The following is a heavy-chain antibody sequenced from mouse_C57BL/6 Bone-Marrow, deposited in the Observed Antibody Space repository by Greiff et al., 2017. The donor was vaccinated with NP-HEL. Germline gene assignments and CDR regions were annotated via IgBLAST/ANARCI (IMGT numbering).Heavy chain of an antibody. CDR1: GYTFTSYG. CDR2: IYPRSGNT. Sequence: VQLQQSGAELARPGASVKLSCKASGYTFTSYGISWVKQRTGQGLEWIGEIYPRSGNTYYNEKFKGKATLTADKSSSTAYMELRSLTSEDAAVYFCARMRGGNFFDYWGQGTTLTVSS. D-gene: IGHD1-1*02. J-gene: IGHJ2*01. V-gene: IGHV1-81*01. CDR3: ARMRGGNFFDY.